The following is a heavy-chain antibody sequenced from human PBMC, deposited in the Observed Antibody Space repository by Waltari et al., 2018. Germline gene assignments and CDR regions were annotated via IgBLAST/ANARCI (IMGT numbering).Heavy chain of an antibody. CDR1: GFTFSSYA. D-gene: IGHD3-10*01. CDR3: AKEINGLWFGELLWGRESGYYYGMDV. CDR2: SSGSGGST. V-gene: IGHV3-23*01. J-gene: IGHJ6*02. Sequence: EVQLLESGGGLVQPGGSLRLSCAASGFTFSSYAMSWVRQAPGKGLEWVSASSGSGGSTYYSDSLKGRFTISRDNSKNTLYLQMNSLRAEDTAVYYCAKEINGLWFGELLWGRESGYYYGMDVWGQGTTVTVSS.